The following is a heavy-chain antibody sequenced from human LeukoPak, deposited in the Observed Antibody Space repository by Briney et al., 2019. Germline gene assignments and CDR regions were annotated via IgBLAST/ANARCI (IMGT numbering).Heavy chain of an antibody. D-gene: IGHD5-12*01. Sequence: PGGSLRLSCAASTFTFSSYAMHWVRQGPGKGLEWVTVISNDGSNKYYADSVKGRFTISRDNSKNTLYLQMNSLRAEDTAVYYCARGPSGYHNTGGQGTLVTVSS. CDR1: TFTFSSYA. J-gene: IGHJ4*02. CDR2: ISNDGSNK. V-gene: IGHV3-30*14. CDR3: ARGPSGYHNT.